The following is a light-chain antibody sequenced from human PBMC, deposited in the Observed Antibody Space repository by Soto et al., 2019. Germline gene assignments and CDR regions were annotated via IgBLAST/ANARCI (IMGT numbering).Light chain of an antibody. CDR3: QQYSISYT. J-gene: IGKJ2*01. V-gene: IGKV3-20*01. Sequence: EIELPQSPGTLALSPGGRGTLSCRASQSVSRSQLAWYQQKTGQSPRLLIYGASSRATGTPDRFSGSGSGTDFTLTIRRLEPEDFAVYYCQQYSISYTFGQGTKVDIK. CDR2: GAS. CDR1: QSVSRSQ.